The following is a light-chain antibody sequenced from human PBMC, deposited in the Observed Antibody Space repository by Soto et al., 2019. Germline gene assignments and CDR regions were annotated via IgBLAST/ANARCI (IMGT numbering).Light chain of an antibody. J-gene: IGLJ2*01. CDR1: NIGSKS. Sequence: SYELTQTSSVSVAPGQTAKITWGGTNIGSKSVHWYQQKAGQAPVLVVHDDSDRPSGIPERFSGSNSANTATLTISRVEAGDEADYYCQVWESSGDQVVFAGGTKLTVL. CDR2: DDS. CDR3: QVWESSGDQVV. V-gene: IGLV3-21*02.